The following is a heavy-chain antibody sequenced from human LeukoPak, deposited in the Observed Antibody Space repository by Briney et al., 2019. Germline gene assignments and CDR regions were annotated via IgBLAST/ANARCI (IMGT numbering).Heavy chain of an antibody. CDR2: ISYDGSNK. V-gene: IGHV3-30*04. J-gene: IGHJ4*02. Sequence: GSLRLSWATSGFTFRRFSIHWVRQAPGKGLEWVALISYDGSNKYYADSVKGRFTISRDNSKNTLYLQMNSLRAEDTAVYYCARDGAIMIVVVNYYFDFWGQGSLVTVSS. CDR3: ARDGAIMIVVVNYYFDF. D-gene: IGHD3-22*01. CDR1: GFTFRRFS.